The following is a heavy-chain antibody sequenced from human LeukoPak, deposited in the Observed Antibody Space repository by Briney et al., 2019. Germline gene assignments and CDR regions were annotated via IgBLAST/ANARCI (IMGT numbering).Heavy chain of an antibody. CDR1: GGSFSGYY. CDR2: INHSGST. D-gene: IGHD6-13*01. Sequence: PSETLSLTCAVYGGSFSGYYWSWIRRPPGKGLEWIGEINHSGSTNYNPSLKSRVTISVDTSKNQFSLKLSSVTAADTAVYYCARGSGSSWYRGGWFDPWGQGTLVTVSS. CDR3: ARGSGSSWYRGGWFDP. J-gene: IGHJ5*02. V-gene: IGHV4-34*01.